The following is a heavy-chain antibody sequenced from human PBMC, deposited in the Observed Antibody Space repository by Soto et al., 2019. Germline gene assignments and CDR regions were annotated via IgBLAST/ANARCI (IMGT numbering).Heavy chain of an antibody. D-gene: IGHD4-4*01. CDR3: TTSGVSTRYGMDV. CDR2: MKSKSDGGTT. CDR1: GSTVSNAY. J-gene: IGHJ6*01. Sequence: EVQLVESGGGLVQPGGSLRLSCAASGSTVSNAYMNWVRQAPGKGLEWVGRMKSKSDGGTTDYAAPGKGRFTISSDDSKNTVYLQMNSLKIEDTAVYYCTTSGVSTRYGMDVWGQGTTVTVSP. V-gene: IGHV3-15*07.